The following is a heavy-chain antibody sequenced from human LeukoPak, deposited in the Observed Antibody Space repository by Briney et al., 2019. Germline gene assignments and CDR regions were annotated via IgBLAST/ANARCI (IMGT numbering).Heavy chain of an antibody. V-gene: IGHV1-2*02. CDR2: IKPDSGGT. J-gene: IGHJ6*03. Sequence: ASVKVSCKASGFTFSGYYLQWVRQAPGQGLDWMGWIKPDSGGTNYAQKFQGRVTMTRDTSISTAYMELSRLRSDDTAVYYCARCYGGKLYYYYMDVWGKGTTVTISS. CDR3: ARCYGGKLYYYYMDV. D-gene: IGHD4-23*01. CDR1: GFTFSGYY.